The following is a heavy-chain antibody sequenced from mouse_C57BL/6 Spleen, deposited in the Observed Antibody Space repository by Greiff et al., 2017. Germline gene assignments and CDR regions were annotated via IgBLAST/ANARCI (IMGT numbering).Heavy chain of an antibody. CDR1: GYTFTSYW. D-gene: IGHD1-1*01. J-gene: IGHJ2*01. V-gene: IGHV1-52*01. Sequence: VQLQQPGAELVRPGSSVKLSCKASGYTFTSYWMHWVKQRPIQGLEWIGNIDPSDSETHYNQKFKDKATLTVDKSSSTAYMQLSSLTSEDSAVYYCARNYGSSYYFDCWGKGTTLTVSS. CDR2: IDPSDSET. CDR3: ARNYGSSYYFDC.